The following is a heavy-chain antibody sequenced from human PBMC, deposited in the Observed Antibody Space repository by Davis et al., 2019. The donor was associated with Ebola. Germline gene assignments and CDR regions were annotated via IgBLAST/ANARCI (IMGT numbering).Heavy chain of an antibody. Sequence: PGGSLRLSCAASGFTFSSYSMNWVRQAPGKGLEWVSSISSSSSYIYYADSVKGRFTISRDNAKNSLYLQMNSLRAEDTAVYYCARGASPSSGYYPSRNYYYYYGMDVWGQGTTVTVSS. J-gene: IGHJ6*02. V-gene: IGHV3-21*01. CDR1: GFTFSSYS. CDR2: ISSSSSYI. CDR3: ARGASPSSGYYPSRNYYYYYGMDV. D-gene: IGHD3-22*01.